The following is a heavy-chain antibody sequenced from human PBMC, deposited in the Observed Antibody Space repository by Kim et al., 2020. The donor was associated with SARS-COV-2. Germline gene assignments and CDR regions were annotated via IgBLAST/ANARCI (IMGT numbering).Heavy chain of an antibody. V-gene: IGHV3-48*02. CDR1: GFTFSRYN. CDR2: ISSSSSTI. J-gene: IGHJ4*02. D-gene: IGHD1-26*01. Sequence: GGSLRLSCAVSGFTFSRYNMNWVRQAPGKGLEWVSYISSSSSTIYYADSVKGRFTISRDNAKNSLYLQMNSLRDEDTAVYYCARDSGRGAPDFDYWGQGTLVTVSS. CDR3: ARDSGRGAPDFDY.